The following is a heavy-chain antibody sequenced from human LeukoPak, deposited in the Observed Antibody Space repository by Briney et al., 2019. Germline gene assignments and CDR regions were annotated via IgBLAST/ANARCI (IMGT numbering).Heavy chain of an antibody. V-gene: IGHV4-59*08. CDR3: AGHHPRNTVDF. J-gene: IGHJ4*02. Sequence: NASETLSLTCTVSGGSISSYYWSWIRQPPGKGVEWIAYISDIGSINYNPSLKSRVTISLDTSKNQLSLKLRSVTAADTAVYYCAGHHPRNTVDFWGQGTLVTVSS. D-gene: IGHD2/OR15-2a*01. CDR1: GGSISSYY. CDR2: ISDIGSI.